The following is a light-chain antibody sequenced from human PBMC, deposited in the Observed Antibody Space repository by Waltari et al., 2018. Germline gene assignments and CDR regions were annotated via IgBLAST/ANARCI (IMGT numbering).Light chain of an antibody. Sequence: QSALTQPPSASGSPGQSVTISCTGTSSDVGGYNYVSWYQQHPGKAPKLMIYEVGERPSGVPDRFSGSKSGNTASLPGSGLQAEDEADYYCYSFAGSSKWVFGGGTKLTVL. J-gene: IGLJ3*02. CDR1: SSDVGGYNY. CDR3: YSFAGSSKWV. V-gene: IGLV2-8*01. CDR2: EVG.